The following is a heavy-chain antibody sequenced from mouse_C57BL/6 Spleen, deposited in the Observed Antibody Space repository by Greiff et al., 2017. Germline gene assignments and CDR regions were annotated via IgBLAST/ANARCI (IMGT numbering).Heavy chain of an antibody. V-gene: IGHV1-85*01. J-gene: IGHJ2*01. CDR3: ARSRYDLVY. D-gene: IGHD2-4*01. CDR1: GYTFTSYD. CDR2: IYPRDGST. Sequence: QVHVKQSGPELVKPGASVKLSCKASGYTFTSYDINWVKQRPGQGLEWIGWIYPRDGSTKYNEKFEGKDTLTVDTSSSTAYMELHSLTSEDSAVYFCARSRYDLVYWGQGTTLTVSA.